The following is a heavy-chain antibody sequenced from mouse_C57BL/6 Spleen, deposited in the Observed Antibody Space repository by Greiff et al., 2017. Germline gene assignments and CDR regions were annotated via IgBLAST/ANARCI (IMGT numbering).Heavy chain of an antibody. Sequence: EVQLQQSGAELVKPGASVKLSCTASGFNITDYYMHWVKQRTEQGLEWIGRIDPEDGETKYAQKFQGKATITADTSSNTAYLQLSSLTSEDTAVYYGASANSDYWGQGTTLTVSS. CDR1: GFNITDYY. CDR3: ASANSDY. V-gene: IGHV14-2*01. J-gene: IGHJ2*01. CDR2: IDPEDGET.